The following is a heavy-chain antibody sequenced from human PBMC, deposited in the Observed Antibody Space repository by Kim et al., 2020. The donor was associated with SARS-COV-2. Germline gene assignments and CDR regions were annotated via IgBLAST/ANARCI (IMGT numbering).Heavy chain of an antibody. V-gene: IGHV1-69*13. CDR3: ARGFVEMATITGAPDAFDI. CDR2: LLPIFGPA. J-gene: IGHJ3*02. Sequence: SVKVSCKASGGTFSSYAISWVRQAPGQGLEWMGGLLPIFGPANYAQQFQGRVTITADESTSTAYMELSSLRSEDTAVYYCARGFVEMATITGAPDAFDIWGQGTMVTVAS. D-gene: IGHD5-12*01. CDR1: GGTFSSYA.